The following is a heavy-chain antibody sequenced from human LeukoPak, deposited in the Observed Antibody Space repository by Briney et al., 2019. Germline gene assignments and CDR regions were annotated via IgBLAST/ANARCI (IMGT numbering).Heavy chain of an antibody. J-gene: IGHJ6*02. CDR1: GFTFSSYA. CDR3: ARAYYDILTGYHTSDYYYYGMDV. CDR2: ISYDGSNK. Sequence: GGSLRLSCAASGFTFSSYAMHWVRQAPGKGLEWVAVISYDGSNKYYADSVKGRFTISRDNSKNTLYLQMNSLRAEDTAVYYCARAYYDILTGYHTSDYYYYGMDVWGQGTTVTVSS. D-gene: IGHD3-9*01. V-gene: IGHV3-30*04.